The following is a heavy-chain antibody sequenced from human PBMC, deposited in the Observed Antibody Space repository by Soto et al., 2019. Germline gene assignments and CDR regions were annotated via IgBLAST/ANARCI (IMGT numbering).Heavy chain of an antibody. V-gene: IGHV3-23*01. CDR3: TGETYYFDY. D-gene: IGHD2-21*01. CDR2: ISDSGENT. Sequence: EVQLLESGGGLVQPGGSLRLSCAACGLTFSRFAMTWVRQAPGKGLEWVSGISDSGENTYYADSVKGRFAISRDNSRSTHYLQMNSLRAEDTAVYYCTGETYYFDYWGPGTLVTVSS. CDR1: GLTFSRFA. J-gene: IGHJ4*02.